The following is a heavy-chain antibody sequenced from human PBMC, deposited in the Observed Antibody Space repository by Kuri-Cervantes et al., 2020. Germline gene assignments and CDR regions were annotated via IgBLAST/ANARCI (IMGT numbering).Heavy chain of an antibody. V-gene: IGHV1-2*02. D-gene: IGHD6-13*01. CDR3: AREGDLFIASSEGSVDY. CDR2: INPNSGGT. Sequence: ASVKVSCKASGYTFTGYYMHWVRQAPGQGLEWMGWINPNSGGTNYAQKFQGRVTMTRDTSISTAYMELSRLGSDDTAVYYCAREGDLFIASSEGSVDYWGQGTLVTVSS. CDR1: GYTFTGYY. J-gene: IGHJ4*02.